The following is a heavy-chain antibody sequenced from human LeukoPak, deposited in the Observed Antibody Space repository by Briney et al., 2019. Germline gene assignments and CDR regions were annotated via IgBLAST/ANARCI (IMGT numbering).Heavy chain of an antibody. CDR2: INHSGST. V-gene: IGHV4-34*01. CDR3: ARALGYFDY. CDR1: GGSFSGYY. Sequence: SETLSLTCAVYGGSFSGYYWSWIRQPPGKGLEWIGEINHSGSTNYNPSLKSRVTISVDTSKNQFSLKLSSVTAADTAVYYCARALGYFDYWGQGTLVTVSS. D-gene: IGHD7-27*01. J-gene: IGHJ4*02.